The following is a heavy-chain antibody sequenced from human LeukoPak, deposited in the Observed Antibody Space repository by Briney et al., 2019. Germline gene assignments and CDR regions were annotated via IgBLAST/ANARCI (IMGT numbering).Heavy chain of an antibody. J-gene: IGHJ3*02. V-gene: IGHV3-9*01. Sequence: PGGSLRLSCAASGFRFDDYAMDWVRQAPGKGLEWVSGIRWDSAAIDYADSVRGRFTLSRDNAKNSLFLQMSSLRVEDTALYYCTKRARMGIAAAGDGFHIWGQGTMVTVSS. D-gene: IGHD6-13*01. CDR3: TKRARMGIAAAGDGFHI. CDR1: GFRFDDYA. CDR2: IRWDSAAI.